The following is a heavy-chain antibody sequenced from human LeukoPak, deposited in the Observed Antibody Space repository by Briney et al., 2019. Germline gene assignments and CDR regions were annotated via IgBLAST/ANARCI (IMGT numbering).Heavy chain of an antibody. CDR1: GGTFSSYA. CDR3: ARTRLPYCSGGSCYPSGYYYGMDV. V-gene: IGHV1-69*04. Sequence: ASVKVSCKASGGTFSSYAISWVRQAPGQGLEWMGRIIPILGIANYAQKFQGRVTITADKSTSTAYMELSSLRSEDTAVYYCARTRLPYCSGGSCYPSGYYYGMDVWGQRTTVTVSS. J-gene: IGHJ6*02. D-gene: IGHD2-15*01. CDR2: IIPILGIA.